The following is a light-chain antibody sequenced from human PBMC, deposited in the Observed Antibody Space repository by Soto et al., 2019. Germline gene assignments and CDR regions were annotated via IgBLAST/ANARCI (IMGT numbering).Light chain of an antibody. CDR1: QSVSSIS. J-gene: IGKJ1*01. V-gene: IGKV3-20*01. CDR2: GAS. Sequence: EIVMTQSPATLSVSPGERATISCSASQSVSSISAWYQQKPGQGPRPLIYGASSRATGTPDRFSGSGSGTDCSLTINRLEPEDVALYYCQQYGSSPPTFSQGTKVDIK. CDR3: QQYGSSPPT.